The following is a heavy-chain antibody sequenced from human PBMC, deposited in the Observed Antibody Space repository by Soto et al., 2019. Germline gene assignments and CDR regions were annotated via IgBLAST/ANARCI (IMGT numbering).Heavy chain of an antibody. Sequence: QLQLQESGSGLVKPSQTLSLTCAVSGGSISSGGYSWSWIRQPPGKGLEWIGYSYHSGRTYYNPSLKSRVTISVDRSKNQFSLKLSSVTAADTAVYYCARGVTMVRGPYYWYFDLWGRGTLVTVSS. CDR3: ARGVTMVRGPYYWYFDL. V-gene: IGHV4-30-2*01. J-gene: IGHJ2*01. D-gene: IGHD3-10*01. CDR2: SYHSGRT. CDR1: GGSISSGGYS.